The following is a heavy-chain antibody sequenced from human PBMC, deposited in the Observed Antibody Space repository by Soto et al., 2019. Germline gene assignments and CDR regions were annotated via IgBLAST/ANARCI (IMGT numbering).Heavy chain of an antibody. D-gene: IGHD4-4*01. CDR1: EYTFTSYT. J-gene: IGHJ4*02. CDR3: ARDLQGLYYFDY. CDR2: INGGNGNT. V-gene: IGHV1-3*01. Sequence: QVQVLQSGAEVKKPGASVKVSCKASEYTFTSYTMHWVRQAPGQRLEWMGWINGGNGNTKYSQKFQGRVTSTRDTSASTANMALSSLRSDDTAVYYGARDLQGLYYFDYWGQGTLVTVPS.